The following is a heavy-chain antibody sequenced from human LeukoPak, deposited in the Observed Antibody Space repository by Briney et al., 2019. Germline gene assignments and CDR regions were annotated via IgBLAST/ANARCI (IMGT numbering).Heavy chain of an antibody. CDR1: GFTLSSYA. D-gene: IGHD2-21*01. V-gene: IGHV3-23*01. CDR2: ISDSGNT. Sequence: GGSLRLSCAASGFTLSSYAMSWVRQAPGKGLEWVSAISDSGNTYHAGSVKGRFTMSRDRSKNTLFLQMNRLRPEDAAVYYCAKAPVTTCRGAYCYPFDYWGQGTLVTVS. CDR3: AKAPVTTCRGAYCYPFDY. J-gene: IGHJ4*02.